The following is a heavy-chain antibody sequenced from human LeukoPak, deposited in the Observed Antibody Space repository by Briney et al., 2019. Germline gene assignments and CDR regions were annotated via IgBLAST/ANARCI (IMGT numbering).Heavy chain of an antibody. CDR3: ARVGEGRYYQYYYMDV. V-gene: IGHV3-64*01. Sequence: SGGSLRLSCAASGFTLSSYAMHWVRQAPGKGLEYVSAISKNGGNTYYANSVKGRFSISRDNFKNTLYLQMGSLRTEDMAVYYCARVGEGRYYQYYYMDVWGKGTTVTVSS. CDR2: ISKNGGNT. CDR1: GFTLSSYA. D-gene: IGHD1-26*01. J-gene: IGHJ6*03.